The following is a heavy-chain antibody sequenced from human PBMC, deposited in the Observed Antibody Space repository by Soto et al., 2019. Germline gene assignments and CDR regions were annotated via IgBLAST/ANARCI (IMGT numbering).Heavy chain of an antibody. CDR3: ARDLIVRGVISPGLDY. CDR2: IWYDGSNK. J-gene: IGHJ4*02. V-gene: IGHV3-33*08. Sequence: GGSLRLSCAASGFNFSSYTMHWVRQAPGKGLEWVAVIWYDGSNKYYADSVKGRFTISRDNSKNTLYLQMNSLRAEDTAVYYCARDLIVRGVISPGLDYWGQGTLVTVSS. CDR1: GFNFSSYT. D-gene: IGHD3-10*01.